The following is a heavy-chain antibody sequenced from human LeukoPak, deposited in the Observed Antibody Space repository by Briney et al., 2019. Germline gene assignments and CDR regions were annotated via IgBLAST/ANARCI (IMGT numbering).Heavy chain of an antibody. J-gene: IGHJ4*02. Sequence: ASVKVSCKSSGYTFTNYGISRVRQAPGQGLEWMGWISGYNGDTRYAQDLQGRVTVTTDTSTSTSYMELRSLRSDDTAVYYCARAPNYSSSGSPFWEVWGQGTLVTVSS. D-gene: IGHD3-10*01. V-gene: IGHV1-18*01. CDR3: ARAPNYSSSGSPFWEV. CDR2: ISGYNGDT. CDR1: GYTFTNYG.